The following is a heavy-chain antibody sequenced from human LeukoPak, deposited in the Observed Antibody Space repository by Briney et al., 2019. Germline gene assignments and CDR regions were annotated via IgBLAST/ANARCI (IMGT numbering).Heavy chain of an antibody. D-gene: IGHD6-19*01. V-gene: IGHV4-59*01. CDR1: GGSISSYY. J-gene: IGHJ4*02. Sequence: SETLSLTCTVSGGSISSYYWSWIRQPPGKGLEWIGYIYYSGSTNYNPSLKSRVTISVGTSKNQFSLKLSSVTAADTAVYYCARVSSGWGVPLFDYWGQGTLVTVSS. CDR3: ARVSSGWGVPLFDY. CDR2: IYYSGST.